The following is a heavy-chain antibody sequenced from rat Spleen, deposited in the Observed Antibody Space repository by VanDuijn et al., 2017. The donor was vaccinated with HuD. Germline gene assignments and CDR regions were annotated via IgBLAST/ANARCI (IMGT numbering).Heavy chain of an antibody. CDR2: INKDSSIK. V-gene: IGHV4-2*01. D-gene: IGHD4-3*01. Sequence: EVKLVESGGGLVQPGRSLKLSCVASGFNFNDYWMGWVRQAPGKGLEWIGEINKDSSIKKYNPSLKDKFSISRDNAQNTLYLQMSKLGSEDTAIYYCVREELGVRDWGQGVMVTVSS. J-gene: IGHJ2*01. CDR1: GFNFNDYW. CDR3: VREELGVRD.